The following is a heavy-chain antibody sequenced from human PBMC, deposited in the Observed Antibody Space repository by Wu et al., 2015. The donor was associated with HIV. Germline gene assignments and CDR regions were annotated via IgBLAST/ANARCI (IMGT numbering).Heavy chain of an antibody. Sequence: QVQLVQSGAEVKKPGASVKVSCKASGYTFIGYYIHWVRQAPGQGLEWMGWINPNSGGTHYAHKFQGWVTMTRDMSITTVYLELSRLRSDDTAVYYCARDPIMDWGSFQGIPNWFDPGAREPWSPSPQ. CDR3: ARDPIMDWGSFQGIPNWFDP. CDR2: INPNSGGT. J-gene: IGHJ5*02. V-gene: IGHV1-2*04. CDR1: GYTFIGYY. D-gene: IGHD3/OR15-3a*01.